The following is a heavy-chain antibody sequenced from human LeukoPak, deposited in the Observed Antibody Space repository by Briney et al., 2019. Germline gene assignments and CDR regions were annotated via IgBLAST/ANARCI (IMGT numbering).Heavy chain of an antibody. CDR3: ARGLGPIYYYYYYMDV. CDR2: INHSGST. CDR1: GGSFSGYY. Sequence: PSETLSLTCAVYGGSFSGYYWSWIRQPPGKGLEWIGEINHSGSTNYNPSLKSRVTRSVDTSKNQFSLKLSSVTAADTAVYYCARGLGPIYYYYYYMDVWGKGTTVTVSS. V-gene: IGHV4-34*01. J-gene: IGHJ6*03.